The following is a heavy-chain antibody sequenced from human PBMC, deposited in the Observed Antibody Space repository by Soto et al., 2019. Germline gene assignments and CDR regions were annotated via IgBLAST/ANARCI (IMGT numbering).Heavy chain of an antibody. D-gene: IGHD3-16*02. CDR2: IIPFLDIT. CDR3: AREARADYGYIWGSYRVDY. J-gene: IGHJ4*02. Sequence: QVQLVHSGAEVKKPGSSVNVSCKASGGTYTNYTISWVRQAPGQGLEWMGRIIPFLDITNYAQKFQDRVTITADKSTSPVYLELRSLGSDDAAVYYWAREARADYGYIWGSYRVDYWGQGTLVSVSS. V-gene: IGHV1-69*04. CDR1: GGTYTNYT.